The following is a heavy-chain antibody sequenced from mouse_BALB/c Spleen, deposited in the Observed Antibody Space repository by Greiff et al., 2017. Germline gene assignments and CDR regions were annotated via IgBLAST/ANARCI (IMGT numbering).Heavy chain of an antibody. V-gene: IGHV3-2*02. CDR2: ISYSGST. CDR3: ASYGNYLYYYAMDY. Sequence: EVKLQESGPDLVKPSQSLSLTCTVTGYSITSDYAWNWIRQFPGNKLEWMGYISYSGSTSYNPSLKSRISITRDTSKNQFFLQLNSVTTEDTATYYCASYGNYLYYYAMDYWGQGTSVTVSS. D-gene: IGHD2-10*02. J-gene: IGHJ4*01. CDR1: GYSITSDYA.